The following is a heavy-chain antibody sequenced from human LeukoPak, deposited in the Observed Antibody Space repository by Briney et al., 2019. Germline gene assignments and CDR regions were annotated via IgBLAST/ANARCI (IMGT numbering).Heavy chain of an antibody. J-gene: IGHJ4*02. CDR3: AKDLREGVATMVFDY. V-gene: IGHV3-23*01. Sequence: PGGSLRLSCAASGFTFSSYAMSWVRQAPGKGLEWVSSISRSGTSTYYADYVKGRFTISRDNSKNTLYLQMNSLRAEDTAVYYCAKDLREGVATMVFDYWGQGTLVTVSS. CDR1: GFTFSSYA. CDR2: ISRSGTST. D-gene: IGHD5-12*01.